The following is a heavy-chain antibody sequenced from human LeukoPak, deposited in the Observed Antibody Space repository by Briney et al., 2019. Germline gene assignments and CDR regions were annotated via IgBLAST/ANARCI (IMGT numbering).Heavy chain of an antibody. CDR2: ISSSSSYI. Sequence: GGSLRLSCAASGFTFSSYSMNWVRQAPGKGLEWVSSISSSSSYIYYADSVKGRFTISRDNAKNSLYLQMNSLRAEDTAVYYCAILPNYYDYVWGSYRSDYWGQGTLVTVSS. CDR3: AILPNYYDYVWGSYRSDY. V-gene: IGHV3-21*01. CDR1: GFTFSSYS. D-gene: IGHD3-16*02. J-gene: IGHJ4*02.